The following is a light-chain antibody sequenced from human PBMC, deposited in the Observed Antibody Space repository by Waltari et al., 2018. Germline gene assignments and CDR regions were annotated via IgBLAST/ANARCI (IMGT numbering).Light chain of an antibody. CDR2: ATS. V-gene: IGKV1-27*01. Sequence: DIQMTQSPSSLSASVGDRVTVTCRASQGINKELSWYQQKPGKAPTLLIYATSTLETGVSSRFTGSASGTDFTLTISSLQPEDVATYYCLQDYTTPWTFGKGTRVEI. CDR1: QGINKE. J-gene: IGKJ1*01. CDR3: LQDYTTPWT.